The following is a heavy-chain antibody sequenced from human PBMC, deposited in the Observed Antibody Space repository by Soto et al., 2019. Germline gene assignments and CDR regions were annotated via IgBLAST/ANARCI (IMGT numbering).Heavy chain of an antibody. D-gene: IGHD3-10*01. V-gene: IGHV1-2*02. Sequence: AAVKVSCKGCGCTFTGYYMHCVRQAPGQGREWMGWINPKRGGTNYAQKFQGRVTMTRDTSISTAYMELSRLRSDETAVYYCARVYNYYPSGSIGNWFDPWGQGTLANVSS. J-gene: IGHJ5*02. CDR1: GCTFTGYY. CDR3: ARVYNYYPSGSIGNWFDP. CDR2: INPKRGGT.